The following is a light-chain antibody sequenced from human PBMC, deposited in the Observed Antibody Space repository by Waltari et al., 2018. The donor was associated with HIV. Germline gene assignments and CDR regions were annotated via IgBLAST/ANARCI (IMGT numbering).Light chain of an antibody. CDR1: SGHSHYA. CDR2: INSDGSH. Sequence: QLVLTQSPSASDSLGASVKLTCTLSSGHSHYAIAWYQLQPQKGPRYLLKINSDGSHYKGDGIPDRFSGSSSGAERYLIISSLQSDDEADYYCQTWVTGIQDVVFGGGTKLTVL. CDR3: QTWVTGIQDVV. V-gene: IGLV4-69*01. J-gene: IGLJ2*01.